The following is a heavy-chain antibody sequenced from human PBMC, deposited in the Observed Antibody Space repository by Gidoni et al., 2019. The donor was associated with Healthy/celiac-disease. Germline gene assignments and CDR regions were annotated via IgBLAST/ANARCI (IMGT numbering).Heavy chain of an antibody. D-gene: IGHD3-10*01. CDR2: ISSSSSYI. J-gene: IGHJ4*02. CDR1: GFTFSSYS. CDR3: ASSYGSGSYTKDY. Sequence: EVQLVESGGGLVKPGGSLRLYCAASGFTFSSYSMNWVRQAPGKGLEWVSSISSSSSYIYYADSVKGRFTISRDNAKNSLYLQMNSLRAEDTAVYYCASSYGSGSYTKDYWGQGTLVTVSS. V-gene: IGHV3-21*01.